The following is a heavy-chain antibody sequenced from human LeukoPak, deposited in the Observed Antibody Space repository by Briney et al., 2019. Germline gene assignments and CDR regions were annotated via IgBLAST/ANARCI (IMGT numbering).Heavy chain of an antibody. J-gene: IGHJ4*02. Sequence: NSSETLSLTCVVYGVSFSGYYWSWIRQPPGKGLEWIGEINHSGSTNYNPSLKSRVTISVDTSKNQFSLKLSSVTAADTAVYYCARFLEWLSPFDYWGQGTLVTVSS. CDR3: ARFLEWLSPFDY. D-gene: IGHD3-3*01. CDR1: GVSFSGYY. CDR2: INHSGST. V-gene: IGHV4-34*01.